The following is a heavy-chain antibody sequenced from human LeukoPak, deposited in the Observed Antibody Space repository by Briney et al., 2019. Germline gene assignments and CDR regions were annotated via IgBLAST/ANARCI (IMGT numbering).Heavy chain of an antibody. V-gene: IGHV4-4*02. CDR3: AGLVGRYSSGLYYYYFDY. Sequence: SGTLSLTCTVSGDSINSLDLWSWVRQPPGKGLEWIGVLYLIGTTHSNPSVKSRVTISIEKSKNQFFLNLSSVPDADTAVYYCAGLVGRYSSGLYYYYFDYWGQGNLVTVSS. CDR2: LYLIGTT. J-gene: IGHJ4*02. CDR1: GDSINSLDL. D-gene: IGHD3-22*01.